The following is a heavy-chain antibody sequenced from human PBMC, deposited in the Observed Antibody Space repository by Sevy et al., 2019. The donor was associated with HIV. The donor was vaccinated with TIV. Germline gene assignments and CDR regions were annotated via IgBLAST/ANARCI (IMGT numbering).Heavy chain of an antibody. J-gene: IGHJ6*02. CDR2: ISAYNGNT. CDR3: ARDPGALIAARPRGYYYYYGMDV. D-gene: IGHD6-6*01. CDR1: GYTFTSYG. Sequence: ASVKVSCKASGYTFTSYGISWVRQAPGQGLEWMGWISAYNGNTNYALKLQGRVTMTTDTSTSTAYMELRSLRSDDTAVYYCARDPGALIAARPRGYYYYYGMDVWGQGTTVTVSS. V-gene: IGHV1-18*01.